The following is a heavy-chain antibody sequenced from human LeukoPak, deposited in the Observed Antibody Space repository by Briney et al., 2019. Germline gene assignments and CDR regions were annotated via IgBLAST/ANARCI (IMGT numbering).Heavy chain of an antibody. CDR2: ISAYNGNT. CDR3: ARATYRGYDWVWFDP. V-gene: IGHV1-18*01. D-gene: IGHD5-12*01. Sequence: GASVKVSCKASGYTLTSYGISWVRQAPRQGLEWMGWISAYNGNTNYAQKLQGRVTMTTDTSTSTAYMELRSLRSDDTAVYYCARATYRGYDWVWFDPWGQGTQVTVSS. CDR1: GYTLTSYG. J-gene: IGHJ5*02.